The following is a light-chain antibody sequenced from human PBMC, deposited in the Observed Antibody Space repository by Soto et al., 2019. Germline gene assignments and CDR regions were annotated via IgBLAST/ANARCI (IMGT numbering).Light chain of an antibody. J-gene: IGLJ2*01. Sequence: QAVVTQPPSASGTPGQRVTISCSGSSSNIGDNTVNWYQQLPGTAPKLLIYNNSQRPSGVPARFSGSKSGTSASLAISGLQSEDEADYYCAAWDDSLNGVVCGGGTKLTVL. CDR2: NNS. V-gene: IGLV1-44*01. CDR3: AAWDDSLNGVV. CDR1: SSNIGDNT.